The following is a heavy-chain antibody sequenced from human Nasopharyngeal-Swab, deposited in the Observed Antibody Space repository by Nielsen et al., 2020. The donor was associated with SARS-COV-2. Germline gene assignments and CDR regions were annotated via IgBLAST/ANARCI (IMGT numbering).Heavy chain of an antibody. CDR1: GFTFSSYG. CDR3: ARDQYYDSSGYYYYGMVV. CDR2: IKQDGSEK. V-gene: IGHV3-7*01. J-gene: IGHJ6*02. D-gene: IGHD3-22*01. Sequence: GGSLRLSCAASGFTFSSYGMSWVRQAPGKGLEWVASIKQDGSEKYYVDSVKGRFTISRDNAKNSLYLQMNSLRAEDTAVYYCARDQYYDSSGYYYYGMVVWGQGTTVTVSS.